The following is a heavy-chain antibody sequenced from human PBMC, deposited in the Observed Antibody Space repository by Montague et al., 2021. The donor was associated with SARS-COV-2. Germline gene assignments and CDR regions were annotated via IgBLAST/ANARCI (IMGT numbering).Heavy chain of an antibody. V-gene: IGHV4-4*02. CDR1: GASISSSHR. J-gene: IGHJ3*02. CDR2: IYHSGST. D-gene: IGHD6-19*01. CDR3: SRAPIVVSGKNAFDI. Sequence: SETLSLTCAVSGASISSSHRWSWFRQPPGKGLQWMGGIYHSGSTTYNPSLNSRVTISVDKTKNQVSLKLISVTAAETAVYFCSRAPIVVSGKNAFDIWGQGTMVTVSS.